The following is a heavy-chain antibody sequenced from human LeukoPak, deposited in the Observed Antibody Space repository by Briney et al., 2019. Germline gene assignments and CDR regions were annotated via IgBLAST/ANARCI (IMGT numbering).Heavy chain of an antibody. V-gene: IGHV3-11*01. CDR2: ISSSGSTI. D-gene: IGHD3-22*01. CDR3: ARDSNYDSSGYYCDY. CDR1: GFTFSDYY. J-gene: IGHJ4*02. Sequence: GGSLGLSCAASGFTFSDYYMSWIRQAPGKGLEWVSYISSSGSTIYYADSVKGRFTISRDNAKNSLYLQMNSLRAEDTAVYYCARDSNYDSSGYYCDYWGQGTLVTVSS.